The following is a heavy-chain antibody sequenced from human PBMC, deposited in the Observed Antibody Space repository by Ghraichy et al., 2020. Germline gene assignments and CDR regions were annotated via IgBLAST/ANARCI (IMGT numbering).Heavy chain of an antibody. CDR1: GFTFSDYW. Sequence: GGSLRLSCAASGFTFSDYWMTWVRQAPGKGPECVAHIKKDGGDKFYVDSVKGRFTISRDSAKNSLTLQMNNLRDEDTAVYYCARYGYGYGTPFDYWGQGTLVTVSS. D-gene: IGHD5-18*01. CDR3: ARYGYGYGTPFDY. J-gene: IGHJ4*02. V-gene: IGHV3-7*03. CDR2: IKKDGGDK.